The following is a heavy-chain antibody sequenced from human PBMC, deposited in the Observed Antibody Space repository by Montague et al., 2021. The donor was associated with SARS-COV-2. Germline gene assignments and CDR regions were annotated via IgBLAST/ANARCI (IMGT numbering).Heavy chain of an antibody. CDR3: AKASRGYGGDFDS. J-gene: IGHJ4*02. Sequence: TLSLTCSVSGDSVNRNYWSWVRQPPGKGLEWLGYIFNSGSTYNPSLNSRVTMSLDTSKNHFSLNLISVTAADTAVYYCAKASRGYGGDFDSWGQGTLVIVSS. V-gene: IGHV4-59*02. CDR1: GDSVNRNY. D-gene: IGHD4-23*01. CDR2: IFNSGST.